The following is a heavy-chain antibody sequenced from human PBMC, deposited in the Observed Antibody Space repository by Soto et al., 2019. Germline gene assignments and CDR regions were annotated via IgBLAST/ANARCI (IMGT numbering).Heavy chain of an antibody. V-gene: IGHV3-21*01. CDR2: ISSRSNI. Sequence: GGSLRLSCVGSGFTFSNFSINWVRQAPGKGLEWVSSISSRSNIYYADSVKGRFTISRDNSKNSLSLQMNSLRAEDTAVYYCARAPRYDSSGYNRYWGQGTLVTVSS. CDR1: GFTFSNFS. D-gene: IGHD3-22*01. J-gene: IGHJ4*02. CDR3: ARAPRYDSSGYNRY.